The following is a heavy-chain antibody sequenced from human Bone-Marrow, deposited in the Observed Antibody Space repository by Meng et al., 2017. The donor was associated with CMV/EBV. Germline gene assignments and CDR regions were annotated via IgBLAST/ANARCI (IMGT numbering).Heavy chain of an antibody. J-gene: IGHJ6*02. Sequence: GGSLRLSCAVSGGSISSSNWWSWVRQPPGKGLEWVSYISSSSSTIYYADSVKGRFTISRDNAKNSLYLQMNSLRAEDTAVYYCAREPDNLYGMDVWGQGTTVTVSS. CDR3: AREPDNLYGMDV. D-gene: IGHD1-14*01. CDR1: GGSISSSN. V-gene: IGHV3-48*04. CDR2: ISSSSSTI.